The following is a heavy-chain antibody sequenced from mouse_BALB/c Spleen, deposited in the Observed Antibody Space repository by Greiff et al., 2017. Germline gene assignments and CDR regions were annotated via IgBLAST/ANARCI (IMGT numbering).Heavy chain of an antibody. J-gene: IGHJ1*01. CDR3: ARDYYGSSYWYFDV. CDR1: GFTFSSYA. D-gene: IGHD1-1*01. Sequence: EVQLVESGGGLVKPGGSLTLSCAASGFTFSSYAMSWVRQTPGKRLEWVASISSGGSTYYPDSVKGRFTISRDNARNILYLQMSSLRSEDTAMYYCARDYYGSSYWYFDVWGAGTTVTVSA. V-gene: IGHV5-6-5*01. CDR2: ISSGGST.